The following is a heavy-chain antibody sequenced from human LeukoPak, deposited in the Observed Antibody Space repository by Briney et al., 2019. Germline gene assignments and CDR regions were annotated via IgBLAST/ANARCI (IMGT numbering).Heavy chain of an antibody. CDR2: INHSGST. D-gene: IGHD3-10*01. CDR1: GGSFSGYY. J-gene: IGHJ4*02. V-gene: IGHV4-34*01. CDR3: AAMVRGAFDY. Sequence: PSETLSLTCAVYGGSFSGYYWSWIRQPPGKGLEWIGEINHSGSTNYNPSLKSRVTISVDTSQNQFSLKLTSLTAADTAVYYCAAMVRGAFDYWGQGTLVTVSS.